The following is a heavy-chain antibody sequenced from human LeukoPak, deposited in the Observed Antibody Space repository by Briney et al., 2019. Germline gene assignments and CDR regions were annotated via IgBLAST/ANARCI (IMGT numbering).Heavy chain of an antibody. Sequence: GGSLRLSCAASGFTFSSYEMNWVRQAPGKGLEWVSYISSSGSTIYCADSVKGRFTISRDNAKNSLYLQMNSLRAEDTAVYYCARSPKGYEYDSSGYLGYWGQGTLVTVSS. V-gene: IGHV3-48*03. CDR3: ARSPKGYEYDSSGYLGY. D-gene: IGHD3-22*01. CDR2: ISSSGSTI. CDR1: GFTFSSYE. J-gene: IGHJ4*02.